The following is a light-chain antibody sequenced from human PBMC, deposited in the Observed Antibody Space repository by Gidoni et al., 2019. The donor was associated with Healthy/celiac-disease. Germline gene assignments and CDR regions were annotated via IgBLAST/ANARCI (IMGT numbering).Light chain of an antibody. V-gene: IGKV3-11*01. CDR1: QSVSSY. Sequence: EIVLTQSPATLSLSPGERATLSCRASQSVSSYLAWYQHKPGQAPRLLIYDASNSATGIPARFSGSGSGTDFTLTISSLGPEDFAVYYCQRRSNWLTFGGGTKVEIK. CDR2: DAS. CDR3: QRRSNWLT. J-gene: IGKJ4*01.